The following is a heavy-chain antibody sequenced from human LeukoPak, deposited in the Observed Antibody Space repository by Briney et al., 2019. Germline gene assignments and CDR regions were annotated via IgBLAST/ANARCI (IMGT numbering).Heavy chain of an antibody. Sequence: DPGGSLRLSCAASGFTFSSSGMHWVRQAPGKGLEWVAVISYDGSNKYYADSVKGRFTISRDNSKNTLYLQMNSLRAEDTAVYYCAGATGGYYFDYWGQGTLVTVSS. CDR3: AGATGGYYFDY. D-gene: IGHD1-14*01. J-gene: IGHJ4*02. CDR2: ISYDGSNK. V-gene: IGHV3-30*03. CDR1: GFTFSSSG.